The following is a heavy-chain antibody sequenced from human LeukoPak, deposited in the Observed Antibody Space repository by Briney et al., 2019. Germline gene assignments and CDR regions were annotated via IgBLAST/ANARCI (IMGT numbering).Heavy chain of an antibody. CDR2: IYYSGST. J-gene: IGHJ4*02. CDR1: GGPISSGDYY. CDR3: ARSFLSLYPFDY. V-gene: IGHV4-30-4*01. D-gene: IGHD2-8*01. Sequence: SETLSLTCTVSGGPISSGDYYWSWIRQPPGTGLEWIGYIYYSGSTYYNPSLKSRVTISVDTSKNQFSLKRSSVTAADTAVYYCARSFLSLYPFDYWGQGTVVSVSS.